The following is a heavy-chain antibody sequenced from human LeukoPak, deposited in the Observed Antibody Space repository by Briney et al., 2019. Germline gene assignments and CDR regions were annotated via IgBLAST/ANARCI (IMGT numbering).Heavy chain of an antibody. CDR1: GFTFSSYW. CDR2: ITSDGSST. D-gene: IGHD6-13*01. V-gene: IGHV3-74*01. J-gene: IGHJ4*02. CDR3: AGGGSTWLEY. Sequence: PGGSLRLSCAASGFTFSSYWMHSVRQDPGKGLVWVSRITSDGSSTSHVDSVKGRFTTSRDNAKNTLYLQMNSLRAEDTAVYYCAGGGSTWLEYWGQGSLVTVSS.